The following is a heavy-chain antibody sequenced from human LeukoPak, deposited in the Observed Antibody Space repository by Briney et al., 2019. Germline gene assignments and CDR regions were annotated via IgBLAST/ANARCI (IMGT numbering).Heavy chain of an antibody. J-gene: IGHJ4*02. CDR3: ARESMSGWSL. V-gene: IGHV3-48*01. Sequence: GGSLRLSCAASGFTFSSYSMNWVRQAPGKGLEWVSYISSSSSTIYYADSVKGRFTISRDNSKNTLYLQMNSLRAEDTAVYYCARESMSGWSLWGQGTLVTVSS. D-gene: IGHD6-19*01. CDR2: ISSSSSTI. CDR1: GFTFSSYS.